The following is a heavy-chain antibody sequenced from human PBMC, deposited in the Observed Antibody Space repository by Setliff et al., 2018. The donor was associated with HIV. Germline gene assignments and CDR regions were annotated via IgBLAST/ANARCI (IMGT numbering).Heavy chain of an antibody. Sequence: SETLSLTCTVSGGSISSGSYYWSWIRQPAGKGLEWIGHIYTNENTNYNPSLKSRFTIAVGASRNQFSLKLSSVTAADTAVFYCARGRKGLDFDYWGQGALVTVSS. CDR1: GGSISSGSYY. CDR3: ARGRKGLDFDY. J-gene: IGHJ4*02. CDR2: IYTNENT. V-gene: IGHV4-61*09.